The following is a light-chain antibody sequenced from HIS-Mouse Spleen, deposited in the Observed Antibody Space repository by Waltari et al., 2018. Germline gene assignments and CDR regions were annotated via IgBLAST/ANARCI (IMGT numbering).Light chain of an antibody. CDR3: QVWDSSTVV. J-gene: IGLJ2*01. Sequence: SYELTQPLSVSVALGQTARITCGGNNIGSKNVQWYQQKPGQAPVLVIYNRPSGIPERFSGSNSGNTATLTISRAQAGDEADYYCQVWDSSTVVFGGGTKLTVL. CDR1: NIGSKN. V-gene: IGLV3-9*01.